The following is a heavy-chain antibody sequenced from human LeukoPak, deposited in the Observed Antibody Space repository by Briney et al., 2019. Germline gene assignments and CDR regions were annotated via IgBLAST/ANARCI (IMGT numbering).Heavy chain of an antibody. CDR2: ISGSGGSA. D-gene: IGHD2-2*01. CDR1: GFTFSSYA. J-gene: IGHJ6*03. V-gene: IGHV3-23*01. Sequence: GGSLRLSCAASGFTFSSYAMSWVRQAPGKGLEWVSGISGSGGSAYYSDSVKGRSTISRDNSKNTLYLQMNSLRAEDTAIYYCARDGCSSTSCYYYYMDVWGKGTTVTVSS. CDR3: ARDGCSSTSCYYYYMDV.